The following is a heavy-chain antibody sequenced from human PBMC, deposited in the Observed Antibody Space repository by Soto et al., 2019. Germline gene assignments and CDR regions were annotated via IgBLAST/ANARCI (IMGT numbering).Heavy chain of an antibody. V-gene: IGHV4-31*03. D-gene: IGHD4-4*01. CDR2: IYYSGST. CDR3: AREAHTVTGVNWFDP. Sequence: QVQLQESGPGLVKPSQTLSLTCTVSGGSISSGGYYWSWIRQHPGKGLEWIGYIYYSGSTYYNPSLNSRVTKSVDTSKNQVSLKLSSVTAADTAVYYCAREAHTVTGVNWFDPWGQGTLVTVS. CDR1: GGSISSGGYY. J-gene: IGHJ5*02.